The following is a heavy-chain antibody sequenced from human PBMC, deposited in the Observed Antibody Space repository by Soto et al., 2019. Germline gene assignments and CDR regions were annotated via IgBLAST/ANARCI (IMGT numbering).Heavy chain of an antibody. D-gene: IGHD3-10*01. CDR1: GFTFSSYG. J-gene: IGHJ4*02. CDR2: ISYDGSNK. Sequence: GGSLRPSCAASGFTFSSYGMHWVRQAPGKGLEWVAVISYDGSNKYYADSVKGRFTISRDNSKNTLYLQMNSLRAEDTAVYYCAGSLLLWFGEFDYWGQGTLVTVSS. V-gene: IGHV3-30*03. CDR3: AGSLLLWFGEFDY.